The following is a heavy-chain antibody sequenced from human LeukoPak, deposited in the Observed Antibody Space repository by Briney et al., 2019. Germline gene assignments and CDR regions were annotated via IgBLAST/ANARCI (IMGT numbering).Heavy chain of an antibody. CDR3: ARGGTTTSRWFDL. Sequence: SETLSLTCTVSGGSISNYYWSWIRQPPGKGPEWIGYIYYRGNTNYNPSLKSRVTISIDTSKNQFSLKVSSVTAADTAVYYCARGGTTTSRWFDLWGQGTLVTVSS. J-gene: IGHJ5*02. CDR2: IYYRGNT. D-gene: IGHD1-7*01. CDR1: GGSISNYY. V-gene: IGHV4-59*01.